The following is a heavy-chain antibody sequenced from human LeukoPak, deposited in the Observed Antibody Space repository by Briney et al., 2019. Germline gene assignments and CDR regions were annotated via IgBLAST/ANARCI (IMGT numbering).Heavy chain of an antibody. Sequence: GGSLRLSCAASGFTFSSYSMNWVRQAPGKGLEWVSYISSSSSTIYYADSVKGRFTISRDNARNSLYLQMNSLRAEDTAVYYCARIVGATIIDYWGQGTLVTVSS. D-gene: IGHD1-26*01. CDR3: ARIVGATIIDY. CDR1: GFTFSSYS. CDR2: ISSSSSTI. V-gene: IGHV3-48*01. J-gene: IGHJ4*02.